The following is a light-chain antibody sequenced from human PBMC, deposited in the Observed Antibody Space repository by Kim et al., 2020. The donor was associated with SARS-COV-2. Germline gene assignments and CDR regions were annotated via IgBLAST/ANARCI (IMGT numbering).Light chain of an antibody. CDR2: EDN. CDR1: GGNIAVYY. J-gene: IGLJ3*02. V-gene: IGLV6-57*01. CDR3: QSYDGSRGV. Sequence: GKQVTISCPRSGGNIAVYYVQWYQQRPGSFPITVIYEDNQRPSRVPYRFSGSIDSSSNSASLPISGLKTEDEADYYCQSYDGSRGVFGGGTKLTVL.